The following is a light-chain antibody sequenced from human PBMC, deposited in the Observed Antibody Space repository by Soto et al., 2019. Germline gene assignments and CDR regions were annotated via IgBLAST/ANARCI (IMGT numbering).Light chain of an antibody. V-gene: IGKV3-20*01. Sequence: EIVLTQSPGTLSSSPGERATLSCRASQSIYSRYLAWYQQRPGQPPRLLIHGAFTRATGISGRFSGSGSGTDFTLTISRLEPEDFAVYYCHHYGDSPPETFGQGTRVEIK. CDR2: GAF. CDR3: HHYGDSPPET. J-gene: IGKJ1*01. CDR1: QSIYSRY.